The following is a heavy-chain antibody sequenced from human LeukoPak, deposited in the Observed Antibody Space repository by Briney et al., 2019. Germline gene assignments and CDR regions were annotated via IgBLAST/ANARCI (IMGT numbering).Heavy chain of an antibody. D-gene: IGHD2-2*03. Sequence: GASVKVSCKASGYTFTGYYMHWVRQAPGQGLEWMGRINPNSGGTNYAQKFQGRVTMTRDTSNSTAYMELSRLRSDDTAVYYCAREMDIGAFDIWGQGTMVTVSS. CDR3: AREMDIGAFDI. V-gene: IGHV1-2*06. CDR2: INPNSGGT. CDR1: GYTFTGYY. J-gene: IGHJ3*02.